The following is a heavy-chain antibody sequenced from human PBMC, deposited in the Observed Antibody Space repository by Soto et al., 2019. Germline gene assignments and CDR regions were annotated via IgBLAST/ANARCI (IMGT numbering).Heavy chain of an antibody. V-gene: IGHV4-39*01. D-gene: IGHD3-9*01. Sequence: QLLLLESGPGLVKPSETLSLSCTVSGGSISSSRSYWGWIRQTPGKGVEWIGSVYYSGSTYYTPSLKSRVPISVDASKNLFSLKLSSVTAADTAVYYCARILSYYDILTDYYPAPPYWYFDLWGRGTLVTVSS. CDR2: VYYSGST. CDR1: GGSISSSRSY. J-gene: IGHJ2*01. CDR3: ARILSYYDILTDYYPAPPYWYFDL.